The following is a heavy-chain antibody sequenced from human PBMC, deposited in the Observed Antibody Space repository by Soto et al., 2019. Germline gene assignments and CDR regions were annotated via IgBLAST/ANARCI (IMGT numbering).Heavy chain of an antibody. CDR2: IIPIFGTA. CDR3: ARSRYYDSSGPRS. V-gene: IGHV1-69*05. Sequence: SVKFSCKASGGTFSSYAISWVRQAPGQGLEWMGVIIPIFGTANYAQKFQGRVTITRDTSASTAYMELSSLRSEDTAVYYCARSRYYDSSGPRSWGQGTLVTVSS. CDR1: GGTFSSYA. D-gene: IGHD3-22*01. J-gene: IGHJ5*02.